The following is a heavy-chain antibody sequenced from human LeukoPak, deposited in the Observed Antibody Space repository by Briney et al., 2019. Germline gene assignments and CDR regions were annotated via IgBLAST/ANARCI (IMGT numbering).Heavy chain of an antibody. J-gene: IGHJ5*02. CDR1: GGSISSGSYY. V-gene: IGHV4-61*02. Sequence: SETLSLTCTVSGGSISSGSYYWSWIRQPAGKGLEWIGRIYTSGSTNYNPSLKGRVTISVDTSKNQFSLKLSSVTAADTAVYYCARGRPLSDIVVVPAAIGSDWFDPWGQGTLVTVSS. CDR2: IYTSGST. D-gene: IGHD2-2*02. CDR3: ARGRPLSDIVVVPAAIGSDWFDP.